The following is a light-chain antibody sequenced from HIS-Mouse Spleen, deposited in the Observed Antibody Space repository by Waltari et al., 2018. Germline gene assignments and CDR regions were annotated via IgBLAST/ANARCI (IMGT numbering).Light chain of an antibody. J-gene: IGLJ1*01. CDR2: DVS. V-gene: IGLV2-11*01. CDR1: SSYAGGYNY. Sequence: QSALTQPRSVSGSPGQSVTIPCTGTSSYAGGYNYVSWYQQHPGKAPKLMIYDVSKRPSGVPDRFSGSKSGNTASLTISGLQAEDEADYYCCSYAGSYSYVFGTGTKVTVL. CDR3: CSYAGSYSYV.